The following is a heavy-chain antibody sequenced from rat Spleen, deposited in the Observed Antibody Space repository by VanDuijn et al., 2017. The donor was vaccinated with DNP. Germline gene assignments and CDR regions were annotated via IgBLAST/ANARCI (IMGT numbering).Heavy chain of an antibody. CDR2: ISSGGST. CDR3: TREGVQY. J-gene: IGHJ2*01. V-gene: IGHV2S12*01. Sequence: QVQLKESGPGLVQPSQTLSLTCTVSGFSLTSYGVSWVRQPPGKGLEWIAAISSGGSTYYNSALKSRLSISRDTSKSQVCLKMNRLQTEDTAIYFCTREGVQYWGQGVMVTVSS. D-gene: IGHD1-1*01. CDR1: GFSLTSYG.